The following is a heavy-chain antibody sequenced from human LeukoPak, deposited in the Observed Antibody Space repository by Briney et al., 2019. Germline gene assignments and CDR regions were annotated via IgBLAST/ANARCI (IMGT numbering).Heavy chain of an antibody. CDR3: AKDGLISYSSEH. Sequence: PGGSLRLFCAACGFTFRSYAVSWVRQAPGKGLEWVSSISDSGISTYYADSVKGRFTISRDNSKSTLHLRMNSLRAEDTAVYYCAKDGLISYSSEHWGQGTLVTVSS. D-gene: IGHD3-10*01. J-gene: IGHJ4*02. V-gene: IGHV3-23*01. CDR2: ISDSGIST. CDR1: GFTFRSYA.